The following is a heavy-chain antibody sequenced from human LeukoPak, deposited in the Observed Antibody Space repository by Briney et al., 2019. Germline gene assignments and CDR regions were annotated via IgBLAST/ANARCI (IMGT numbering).Heavy chain of an antibody. CDR1: GFTFSNDG. D-gene: IGHD3-10*01. CDR3: AKERAQSTYGPYYSDY. CDR2: IRYDGNNK. V-gene: IGHV3-30*02. J-gene: IGHJ4*02. Sequence: GGSLRLSCAASGFTFSNDGMHWVRPAPGKGLEGGAFIRYDGNNKYYADSARGRFTISRDSPKNTLYLQMNSMRAEDTAVYYCAKERAQSTYGPYYSDYWGQGTLVTVPS.